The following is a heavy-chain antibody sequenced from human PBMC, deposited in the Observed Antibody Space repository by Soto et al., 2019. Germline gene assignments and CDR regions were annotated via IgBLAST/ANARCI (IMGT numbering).Heavy chain of an antibody. D-gene: IGHD5-12*01. CDR3: ARYIGPKRFDP. CDR1: GFTFSRYG. J-gene: IGHJ5*02. CDR2: IWADGRNK. V-gene: IGHV3-33*01. Sequence: QVQLVESGGGVVQPGRSLRLSCAASGFTFSRYGMHWVRQAPCKGLERLAVIWADGRNKYYAESVKGRFTISRDNSKNTLSLQMNSLIAEDTAVYYCARYIGPKRFDPLGQGTLVNVSS.